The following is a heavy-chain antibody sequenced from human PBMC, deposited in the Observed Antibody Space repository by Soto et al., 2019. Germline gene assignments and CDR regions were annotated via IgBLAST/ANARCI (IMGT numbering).Heavy chain of an antibody. CDR1: GLTLSDFY. CDR3: ARGHNGLEV. CDR2: ISRDSTDI. Sequence: QVQLVESGGDLVKPGGSLRLSCRASGLTLSDFYMSWVRQAPGKGLEWLSYISRDSTDIYYADSVKGRLIISRDNAKNSRYLQMNGLRDADTADYYRARGHNGLEVWGQETTVTVSS. V-gene: IGHV3-11*01. J-gene: IGHJ6*02.